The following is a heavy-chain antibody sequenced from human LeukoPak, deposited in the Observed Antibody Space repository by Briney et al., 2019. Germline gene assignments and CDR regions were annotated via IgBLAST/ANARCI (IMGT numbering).Heavy chain of an antibody. V-gene: IGHV4-59*01. J-gene: IGHJ4*02. CDR2: IYYSGST. Sequence: SETLSFTCTVSGGSISSYYWSWIRQPPGKGLKWIGYIYYSGSTNYNPSLKSRVTISVDTSKNQFSLKLSSVTAADTAVYYCAREADSYGPNYFDYWGQGTLVTVSS. CDR3: AREADSYGPNYFDY. D-gene: IGHD5-18*01. CDR1: GGSISSYY.